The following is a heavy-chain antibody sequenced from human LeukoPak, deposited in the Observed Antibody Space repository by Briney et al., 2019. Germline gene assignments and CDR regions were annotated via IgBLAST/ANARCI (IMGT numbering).Heavy chain of an antibody. CDR2: IYYSGST. V-gene: IGHV4-59*11. J-gene: IGHJ6*03. Sequence: SETLSLIRTVSGGSIHSHYWSWIPQPPGKGREWCGYIYYSGSTNYNHSRKSRVTISVDTSKNQFSLKLSSVTAADTAVYYCARAALLTKNEKYYYDYYMVVWGKGTTVTVSS. D-gene: IGHD3-9*01. CDR1: GGSIHSHY. CDR3: ARAALLTKNEKYYYDYYMVV.